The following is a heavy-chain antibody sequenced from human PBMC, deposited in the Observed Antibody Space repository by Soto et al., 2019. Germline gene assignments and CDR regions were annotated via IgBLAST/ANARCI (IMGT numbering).Heavy chain of an antibody. J-gene: IGHJ5*02. V-gene: IGHV1-18*01. CDR1: GYSFNKFA. CDR3: TRSTAYLEPGNWFDP. D-gene: IGHD1-1*01. Sequence: ASVKVSCKASGYSFNKFAITWVRQAPGQGLEWMGWISAYNANTNYAQKLQGRVTMTTDTSTSTAYLQMNSLKTEDTAVYYCTRSTAYLEPGNWFDPWGQGTLVTVSS. CDR2: ISAYNANT.